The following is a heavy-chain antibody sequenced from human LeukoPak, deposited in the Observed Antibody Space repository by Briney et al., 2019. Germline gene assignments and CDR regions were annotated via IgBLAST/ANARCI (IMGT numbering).Heavy chain of an antibody. V-gene: IGHV3-23*01. CDR1: GFTFSSAA. J-gene: IGHJ4*02. CDR2: ITGSDDRT. CDR3: AKGPQVGSGYHPDY. Sequence: PGGSLRLSCAASGFTFSSAAMTWVRQAPGKGLEWVSTITGSDDRTYYADSVKGRFTISREYSKNMLHLQMNSLRVEDTAIYYCAKGPQVGSGYHPDYWGQGTLVTVSS. D-gene: IGHD3-22*01.